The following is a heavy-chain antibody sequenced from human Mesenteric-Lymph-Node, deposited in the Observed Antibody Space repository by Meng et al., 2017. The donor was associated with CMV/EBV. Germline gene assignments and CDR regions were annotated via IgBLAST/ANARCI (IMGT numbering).Heavy chain of an antibody. CDR1: GFTFSSYA. J-gene: IGHJ4*02. D-gene: IGHD1-26*01. V-gene: IGHV3-23*01. CDR3: AKHGESYYIDY. CDR2: ISGSGGST. Sequence: GGSLRLSCAASGFTFSSYAMSWVRQAPRKGLEWVSAISGSGGSTYYADSVKGRFTISRDNSQNTLYLRMNSLRGEDTAVYYCAKHGESYYIDYWGQGTLVTVSS.